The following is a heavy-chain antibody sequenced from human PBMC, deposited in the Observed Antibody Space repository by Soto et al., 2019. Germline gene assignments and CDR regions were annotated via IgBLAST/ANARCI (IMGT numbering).Heavy chain of an antibody. Sequence: PGGSLRLSCAASGFTFRNYAMSWVRQAPGKGLEWVSSLSGDSSDRYYAASVLGRFTLSRDYSKNTLFLQMNSLRVEDTAVYYCAKRCSGSSSMWCLDYWGQGPLVTVSS. D-gene: IGHD6-6*01. J-gene: IGHJ4*02. V-gene: IGHV3-23*01. CDR1: GFTFRNYA. CDR3: AKRCSGSSSMWCLDY. CDR2: LSGDSSDR.